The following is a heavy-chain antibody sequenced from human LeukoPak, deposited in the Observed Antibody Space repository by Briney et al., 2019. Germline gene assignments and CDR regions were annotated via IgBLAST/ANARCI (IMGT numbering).Heavy chain of an antibody. CDR1: GFTFSSYS. J-gene: IGHJ5*02. CDR2: ISSSSSTI. V-gene: IGHV3-48*01. Sequence: GGSLRLSCAASGFTFSSYSMNWVRQAPGKGLEWVSYISSSSSTIYYADSVKGRFTISRDNAKNSLYLQMNSLRAEDTAVYYCAKETYYGFWSGSSNWFDPWGQGTLVTVSS. CDR3: AKETYYGFWSGSSNWFDP. D-gene: IGHD3-3*01.